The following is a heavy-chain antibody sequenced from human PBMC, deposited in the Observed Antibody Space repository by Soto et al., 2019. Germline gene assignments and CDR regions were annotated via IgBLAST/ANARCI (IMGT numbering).Heavy chain of an antibody. CDR2: IYSGDST. Sequence: PGGSLRLSCAACGFTVTNNYMGWVRQAPGKGLEWVSLIYSGDSTYYTDSVKGRFTISRDNSKNTLYLQMSSLRAEDTAVYYCARDKPWGPGTLVTVSS. CDR1: GFTVTNNY. J-gene: IGHJ5*02. V-gene: IGHV3-53*01. CDR3: ARDKP.